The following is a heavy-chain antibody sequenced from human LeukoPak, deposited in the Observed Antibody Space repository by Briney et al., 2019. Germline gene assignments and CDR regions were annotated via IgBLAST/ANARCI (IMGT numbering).Heavy chain of an antibody. V-gene: IGHV4-34*01. Sequence: SETLSLTCAVYGGSFSGYYWSWIRQPPGKGLEWIGEINHSGSTNYNSSLKSRVTISVDTSKNQFSLKLSSVTAADTAVYYCARYSYSSRANNYYYYMDVWGKGTTVTISS. D-gene: IGHD5-18*01. J-gene: IGHJ6*03. CDR3: ARYSYSSRANNYYYYMDV. CDR2: INHSGST. CDR1: GGSFSGYY.